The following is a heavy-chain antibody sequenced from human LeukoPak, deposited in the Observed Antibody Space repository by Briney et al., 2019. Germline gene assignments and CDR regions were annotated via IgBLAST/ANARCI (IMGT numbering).Heavy chain of an antibody. Sequence: GDSLRLSCAASGFTVSSNYMNWVRQAPGRGLEWVSVIYSDGSTYYADSVKGRFTISRDNTKNTLYLQMSSLRAEDTAVYYCARPAADCGGDCYWAFDYWGQGTLVTVSS. V-gene: IGHV3-66*04. CDR1: GFTVSSNY. D-gene: IGHD2-21*01. CDR2: IYSDGST. J-gene: IGHJ4*02. CDR3: ARPAADCGGDCYWAFDY.